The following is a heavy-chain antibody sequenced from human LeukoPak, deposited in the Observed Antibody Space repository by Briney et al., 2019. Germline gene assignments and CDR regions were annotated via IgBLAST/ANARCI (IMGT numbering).Heavy chain of an antibody. Sequence: PGGSLRLSCAASGFTFSNSGMSWVRQAPGKGLEWVSGISGSGGSTYYADSVRGRFTISRDNSKNTLYLQMNSLRAEDTAVYYCAKDPLKYSYGSTAFDYWGQGTLVTVSS. CDR3: AKDPLKYSYGSTAFDY. CDR1: GFTFSNSG. J-gene: IGHJ4*02. D-gene: IGHD5-18*01. V-gene: IGHV3-23*01. CDR2: ISGSGGST.